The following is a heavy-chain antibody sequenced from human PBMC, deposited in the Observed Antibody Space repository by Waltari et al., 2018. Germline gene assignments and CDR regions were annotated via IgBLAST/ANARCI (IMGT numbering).Heavy chain of an antibody. Sequence: QVQLQESGPGLVKPSETLSLTCAVSGYSISSGYYWGWIRQPPGKGLEWIGSIYHSGSTYYNPSLKSRVTISVDTSKNQFSLKLSSVTAADTAVYYCARRWLANFDYWGQGTLVTVSS. V-gene: IGHV4-38-2*01. CDR3: ARRWLANFDY. CDR1: GYSISSGYY. D-gene: IGHD6-19*01. CDR2: IYHSGST. J-gene: IGHJ4*02.